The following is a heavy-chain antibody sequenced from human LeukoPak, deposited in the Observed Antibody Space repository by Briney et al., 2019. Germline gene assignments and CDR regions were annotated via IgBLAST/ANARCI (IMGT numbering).Heavy chain of an antibody. Sequence: GGSLRLSCAPSGFTFSRHGMHWVRQAPGKGLEWVAIISNDGSRKYYAHSVEGRFTISRDNSKNTLYLQMDSLRAEDTAVYFCARLILWETSNAFDIWGQGTMVTVSS. J-gene: IGHJ3*02. V-gene: IGHV3-30*03. CDR3: ARLILWETSNAFDI. D-gene: IGHD1-26*01. CDR2: ISNDGSRK. CDR1: GFTFSRHG.